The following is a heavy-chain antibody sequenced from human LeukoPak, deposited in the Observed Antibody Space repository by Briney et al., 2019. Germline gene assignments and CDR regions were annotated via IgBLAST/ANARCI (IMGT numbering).Heavy chain of an antibody. J-gene: IGHJ6*02. CDR1: GGSLSSGSYY. V-gene: IGHV4-61*02. Sequence: SQTMSLTSTVSGGSLSSGSYYWSWIRQPAGKGLEWIGRIYTSVSTNYNPSLKSRVTISVDTSKNQFSLKLSSVTAADTAVYYCARDRGYSYGFYYGMDVWGQGTTVTVSS. CDR3: ARDRGYSYGFYYGMDV. D-gene: IGHD5-18*01. CDR2: IYTSVST.